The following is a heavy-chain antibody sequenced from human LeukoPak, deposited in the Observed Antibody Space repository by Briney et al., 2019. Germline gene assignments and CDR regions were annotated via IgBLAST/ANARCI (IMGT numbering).Heavy chain of an antibody. V-gene: IGHV1-46*01. CDR1: GYTFTSYY. Sequence: ASVKVSCKASGYTFTSYYMHWVRQAPGQGLAWMGIINPSGGSTSYAQKFQGRVTMTRDTSTSTVYMELSSLRSEDTAVYYCARGLYYYDSSGPFDPWGQGTLVTVSS. D-gene: IGHD3-22*01. J-gene: IGHJ5*02. CDR2: INPSGGST. CDR3: ARGLYYYDSSGPFDP.